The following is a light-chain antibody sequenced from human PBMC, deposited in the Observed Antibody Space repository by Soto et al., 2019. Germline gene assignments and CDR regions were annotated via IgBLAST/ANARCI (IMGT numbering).Light chain of an antibody. J-gene: IGKJ1*01. CDR2: DAS. CDR3: QHYNSDPWT. CDR1: QTIFRW. Sequence: DIDMTQSPSTLSASVGDRVTITCRASQTIFRWLAWYQQRPGKAPKVLVYDASTLESGVPARFSGSGSETQFSLTISSLQPEDSATYYCQHYNSDPWTFGQGTKVEIK. V-gene: IGKV1-5*01.